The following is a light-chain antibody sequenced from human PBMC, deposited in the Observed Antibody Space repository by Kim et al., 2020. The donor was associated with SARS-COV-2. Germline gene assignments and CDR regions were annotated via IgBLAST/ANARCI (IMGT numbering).Light chain of an antibody. J-gene: IGKJ5*01. Sequence: EIVLTQSPATLSLSPGERPTLSCRASQSVSSYLAWYQQKPGQAPRLLIYNASNRATGIPARFSGSGSGTDFTLTISSLEPEDFAVYYCQQRSNWPPITLGQGTRLEIK. V-gene: IGKV3-11*01. CDR2: NAS. CDR1: QSVSSY. CDR3: QQRSNWPPIT.